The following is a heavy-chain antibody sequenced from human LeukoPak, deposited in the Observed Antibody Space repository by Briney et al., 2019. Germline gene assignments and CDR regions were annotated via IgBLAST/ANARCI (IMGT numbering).Heavy chain of an antibody. D-gene: IGHD3-22*01. Sequence: GSLRLSCAASGFTFSSYSMNWARQAPGKGLEWVSSISSSSSYIYYADSVKGRFTISRDNAKNSLYLQMNSLRAEDTAVYYCARDTDRHFDYWGQGTLVTVSS. J-gene: IGHJ4*02. CDR3: ARDTDRHFDY. CDR2: ISSSSSYI. V-gene: IGHV3-21*01. CDR1: GFTFSSYS.